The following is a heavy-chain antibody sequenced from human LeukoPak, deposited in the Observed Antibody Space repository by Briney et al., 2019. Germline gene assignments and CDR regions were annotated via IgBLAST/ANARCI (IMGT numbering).Heavy chain of an antibody. CDR1: GYTFTSYG. J-gene: IGHJ5*02. Sequence: ASVKVSCKASGYTFTSYGISWVRQAPGQGLEWMGWISAYNGNTNYAQKLQGRVTMTTDTSTSTAYMELRSLRSDDTAVYYCARDWYGYCSSTRCYLNWFDPRGPGNLVTVSS. CDR2: ISAYNGNT. D-gene: IGHD2-2*01. CDR3: ARDWYGYCSSTRCYLNWFDP. V-gene: IGHV1-18*01.